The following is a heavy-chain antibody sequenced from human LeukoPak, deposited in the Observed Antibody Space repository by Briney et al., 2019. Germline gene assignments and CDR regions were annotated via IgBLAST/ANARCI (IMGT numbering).Heavy chain of an antibody. D-gene: IGHD6-19*01. J-gene: IGHJ6*03. CDR3: ARDDAGVAVAGTYYYYYMDV. V-gene: IGHV4-59*01. CDR1: GGSISSYY. Sequence: SETLSLTCTVSGGSISSYYWSWIRQPPGKGLEWIGYIYYSESTNYNPSLKSRVTISVDTSKNQFSLKLSSVTAADTAVYYCARDDAGVAVAGTYYYYYMDVWGKGTTVTVSS. CDR2: IYYSEST.